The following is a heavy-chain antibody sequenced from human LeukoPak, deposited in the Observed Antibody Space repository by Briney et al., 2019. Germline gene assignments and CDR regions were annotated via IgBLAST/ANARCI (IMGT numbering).Heavy chain of an antibody. V-gene: IGHV3-33*01. CDR1: GFTFSSYG. D-gene: IGHD6-13*01. J-gene: IGHJ6*02. CDR2: IWYDGDNK. Sequence: GGSLRLSCAASGFTFSSYGMHWVRQAPGKGLEWVAVIWYDGDNKYYADSVKGRFTISRDNSKNTLYLQMNSLRAEDTVVYYCARDGIAAAGQYYCYGMDVWGQGTTVTVSS. CDR3: ARDGIAAAGQYYCYGMDV.